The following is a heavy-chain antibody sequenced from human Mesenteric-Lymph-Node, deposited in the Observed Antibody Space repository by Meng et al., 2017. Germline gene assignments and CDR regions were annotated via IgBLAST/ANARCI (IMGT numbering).Heavy chain of an antibody. V-gene: IGHV4-34*01. Sequence: QGQRQHGGPGLLKPSGTLARTCAVYGGSFSGSYWSWIRQPPGKGLEWIGEINHSGSTNYNPSLKNRVTISVDTSKNQFSLMLSSVTAADTAVYYCAYSGSYYPDYWGQGTLVTVSS. CDR3: AYSGSYYPDY. CDR1: GGSFSGSY. D-gene: IGHD1-26*01. J-gene: IGHJ4*02. CDR2: INHSGST.